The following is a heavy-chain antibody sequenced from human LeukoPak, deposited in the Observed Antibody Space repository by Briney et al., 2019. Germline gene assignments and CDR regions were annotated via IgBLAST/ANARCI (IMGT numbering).Heavy chain of an antibody. D-gene: IGHD6-19*01. CDR1: GLTFSDYY. Sequence: GGSLRLSCAASGLTFSDYYMSWIRQAPGKGLEWVSYISSSGSTIYYADSVKGRFTISRDNAKNSLYLQMNSLRAEDTAVYYCARDQEAVAGRAFDYWGQGTLVTVSS. J-gene: IGHJ4*02. CDR2: ISSSGSTI. CDR3: ARDQEAVAGRAFDY. V-gene: IGHV3-11*04.